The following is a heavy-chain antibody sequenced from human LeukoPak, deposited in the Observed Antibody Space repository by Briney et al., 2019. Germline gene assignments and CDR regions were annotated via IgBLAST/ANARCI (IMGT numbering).Heavy chain of an antibody. Sequence: PSETLSLTCTVSGGPISSSSYYWGWIRQPPGKGLEWIGSIYYSGSTYYNPSLKSRVTISVDTSKNQFSLKLSSVTAADTAVYYCARREYYDILTGYQNPDYYFDYWGQGTLVTVSS. J-gene: IGHJ4*02. V-gene: IGHV4-39*01. CDR2: IYYSGST. CDR3: ARREYYDILTGYQNPDYYFDY. CDR1: GGPISSSSYY. D-gene: IGHD3-9*01.